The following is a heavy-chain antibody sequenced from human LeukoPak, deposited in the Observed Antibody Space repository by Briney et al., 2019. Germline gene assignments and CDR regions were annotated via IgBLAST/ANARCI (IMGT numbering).Heavy chain of an antibody. CDR2: IYTSGST. J-gene: IGHJ4*02. D-gene: IGHD5-24*01. Sequence: PSETLSLTCTVSGGSISSGSYYWSWIRQPAGKGLEWIGRIYTSGSTNYNPSLKSRVTISVDTSKNQFSLKLSSVTAADTAVYYCARAITIGLRWLPSFWGQGTLVTVSS. CDR3: ARAITIGLRWLPSF. CDR1: GGSISSGSYY. V-gene: IGHV4-61*02.